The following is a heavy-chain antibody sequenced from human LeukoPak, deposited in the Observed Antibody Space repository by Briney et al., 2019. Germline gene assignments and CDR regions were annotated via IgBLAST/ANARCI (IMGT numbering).Heavy chain of an antibody. CDR3: AKDGTYSSGWYRRVDY. Sequence: GGSLRLSCAASGFTFSDYYMSWIRQAPGKGLEWVSAISGSGGSTYYADSVKGRFTISRDNSKNTLYLQMNSLRAEDTAVYYCAKDGTYSSGWYRRVDYWGQGTLVTVSS. V-gene: IGHV3-23*01. CDR1: GFTFSDYY. CDR2: ISGSGGST. J-gene: IGHJ4*02. D-gene: IGHD6-19*01.